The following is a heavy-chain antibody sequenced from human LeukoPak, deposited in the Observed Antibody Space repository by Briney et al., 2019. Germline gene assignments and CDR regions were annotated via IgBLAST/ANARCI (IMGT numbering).Heavy chain of an antibody. Sequence: SETLSLTCTVSGGSISSSSYYWGWIRQPPGKGLEWIGSIYYSGSTYYNPSLKSRVTISVDTSKNQFSLKLSSVTAADTAVYYCAIMKKGGATRPYYFDYWGQGTLVTVSS. CDR3: AIMKKGGATRPYYFDY. V-gene: IGHV4-39*01. CDR2: IYYSGST. D-gene: IGHD1-26*01. J-gene: IGHJ4*02. CDR1: GGSISSSSYY.